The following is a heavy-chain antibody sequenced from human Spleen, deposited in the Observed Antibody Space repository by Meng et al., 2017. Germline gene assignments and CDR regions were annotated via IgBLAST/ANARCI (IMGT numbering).Heavy chain of an antibody. CDR1: GVTFSASD. J-gene: IGHJ4*03. V-gene: IGHV3-73*01. CDR3: TIYITGHF. D-gene: IGHD3-10*01. CDR2: IRTRPKSYAT. Sequence: GESLKISCAVSGVTFSASDIHWVRQASGKGLEWVGRIRTRPKSYATAYAASVRGRFTVSRDDSKNTAYLQMSSLKTDDTAVDYCTIYITGHFWGQGTLVTVSS.